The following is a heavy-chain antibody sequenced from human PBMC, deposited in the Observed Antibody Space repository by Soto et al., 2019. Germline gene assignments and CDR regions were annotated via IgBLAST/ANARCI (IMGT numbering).Heavy chain of an antibody. V-gene: IGHV1-2*02. CDR3: ARVNVVVVAATREYYFAY. Sequence: QVQLVQSGAEVKKPGASVKVSCKASGYTFTGYYMHWVRQAPGQGLEWMGWINPNTGGTNYAQKFQGRATMTRDTSISTAYMELSRLRSDHTAVYYCARVNVVVVAATREYYFAYWGQGTLVTVSS. D-gene: IGHD2-15*01. CDR2: INPNTGGT. CDR1: GYTFTGYY. J-gene: IGHJ4*02.